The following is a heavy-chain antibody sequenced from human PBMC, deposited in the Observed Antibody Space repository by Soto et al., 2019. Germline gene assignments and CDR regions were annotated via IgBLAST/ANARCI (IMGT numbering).Heavy chain of an antibody. CDR1: GYTFTSYG. CDR3: SRARTVTTYFHH. D-gene: IGHD4-17*01. J-gene: IGHJ1*01. CDR2: ISAYSGNT. V-gene: IGHV1-18*01. Sequence: QVPLVQSGAEVEKPGASVKVSCKASGYTFTSYGISWVRQAPGQGLEWMGWISAYSGNTNYAQNLQGRVTMTTDTSTGTAYIDLRSLRSDDTAVYYCSRARTVTTYFHHWGQGTLVTVSS.